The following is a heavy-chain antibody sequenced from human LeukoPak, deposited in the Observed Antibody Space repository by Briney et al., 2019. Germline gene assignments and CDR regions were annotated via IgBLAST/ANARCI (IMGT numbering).Heavy chain of an antibody. CDR1: GFTLSSYG. Sequence: GGSLRLSCAASGFTLSSYGMHWVRQAPGKGLEWVAVIWYDGSNKYYADSVKDRFTISRDNSKNTLYLQMNSLRAEDTAVYYCAKEHSSSWYCFDYWGQGTLVTVSS. CDR3: AKEHSSSWYCFDY. V-gene: IGHV3-33*06. J-gene: IGHJ4*02. CDR2: IWYDGSNK. D-gene: IGHD6-13*01.